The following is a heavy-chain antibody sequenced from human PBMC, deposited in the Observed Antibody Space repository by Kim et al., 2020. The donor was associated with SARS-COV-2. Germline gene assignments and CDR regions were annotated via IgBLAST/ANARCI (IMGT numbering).Heavy chain of an antibody. CDR2: ISYDGSNK. CDR1: GFTFSSYA. CDR3: ARDAEDCSSTSCYSGWDYYYYGMDV. J-gene: IGHJ6*02. V-gene: IGHV3-30*04. Sequence: GGSLRRSCAASGFTFSSYAMHWVRQAPGKGLEWVAVISYDGSNKYYADSVKGRFTISRDNSKNTLYLQMNSLRAEDTAVYYCARDAEDCSSTSCYSGWDYYYYGMDVWGQGTTVTVSS. D-gene: IGHD2-2*01.